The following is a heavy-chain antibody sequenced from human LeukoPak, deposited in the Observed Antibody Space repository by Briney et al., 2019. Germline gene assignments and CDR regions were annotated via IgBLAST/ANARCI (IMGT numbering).Heavy chain of an antibody. CDR3: AKDRHGYYASYY. J-gene: IGHJ1*01. V-gene: IGHV3-30*02. Sequence: GGSLRLSCAASVFILGSYGMHWVRQAPDKGLEWVAFTPYHGVSRYYAESVKGRFTSSRDNSKNTLYLQMNSLKIEDTAVYHCAKDRHGYYASYYWGQGTLVIVSS. CDR1: VFILGSYG. D-gene: IGHD4-17*01. CDR2: TPYHGVSR.